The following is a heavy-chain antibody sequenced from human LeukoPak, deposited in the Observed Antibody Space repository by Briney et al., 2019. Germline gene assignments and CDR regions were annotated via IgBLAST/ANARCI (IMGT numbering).Heavy chain of an antibody. CDR1: GFTLSNYA. J-gene: IGHJ4*02. CDR3: ARQNTPHGNFDY. V-gene: IGHV3-13*01. D-gene: IGHD5-24*01. Sequence: GVSLRLSCAASGFTLSNYAMHWVRQPAGEGLEWVSALGTAGDTFYPGSVKGRFTISRDNAKESLFLQMNSLRAEDTAVYYCARQNTPHGNFDYWGQGTLVTVSS. CDR2: LGTAGDT.